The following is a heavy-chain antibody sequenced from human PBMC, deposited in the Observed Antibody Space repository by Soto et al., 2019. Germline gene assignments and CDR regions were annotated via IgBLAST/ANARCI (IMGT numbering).Heavy chain of an antibody. V-gene: IGHV3-20*04. CDR3: ARDDGYCSDTTCSYYFDY. J-gene: IGHJ4*02. CDR1: GFTFDDHG. CDR2: ISWNGGRA. Sequence: PGGSLRLSCAASGFTFDDHGMRWVRQAPGKGLEWVSSISWNGGRAGYAGSVKGRFTISRDNFKNSLYLQIDSLRAEDTALYYCARDDGYCSDTTCSYYFDYWGQGT. D-gene: IGHD2-2*03.